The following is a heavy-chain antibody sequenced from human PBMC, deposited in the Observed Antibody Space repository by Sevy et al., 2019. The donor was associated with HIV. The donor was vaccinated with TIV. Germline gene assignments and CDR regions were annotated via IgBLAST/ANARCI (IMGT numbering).Heavy chain of an antibody. V-gene: IGHV3-30*02. J-gene: IGHJ3*02. D-gene: IGHD3-22*01. Sequence: GGSLRLSCASSGFTFSNYGMHWVRQAPGKGLEWVAFIRYDGSNKYYSDSVKGRFTISRDNSKNTLYLQMNSLRAEDTAVYYCAKDVYDSSGYYPMGAFDIWGQGTMVTVSS. CDR1: GFTFSNYG. CDR3: AKDVYDSSGYYPMGAFDI. CDR2: IRYDGSNK.